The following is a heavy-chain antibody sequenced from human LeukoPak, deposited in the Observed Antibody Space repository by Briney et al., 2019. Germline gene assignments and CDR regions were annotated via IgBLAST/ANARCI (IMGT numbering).Heavy chain of an antibody. CDR2: IYSGGST. J-gene: IGHJ4*02. D-gene: IGHD6-19*01. Sequence: GGSLRLSCAASKFTFSSYAMSWVRQAPGKGLEWVSVIYSGGSTYYADSVKGRFTISRDNSKNTLYLQMNSLRAEDTAVYYCAREAYSSGWPHAHFDYWGQGTLVTVSS. CDR3: AREAYSSGWPHAHFDY. CDR1: KFTFSSYA. V-gene: IGHV3-53*01.